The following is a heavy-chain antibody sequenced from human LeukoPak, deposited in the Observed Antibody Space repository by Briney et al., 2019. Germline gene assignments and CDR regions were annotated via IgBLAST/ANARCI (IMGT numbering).Heavy chain of an antibody. CDR1: GFTFSTYA. D-gene: IGHD2-2*01. CDR2: LSGNGNTI. CDR3: AKDQKRSTRPFDY. V-gene: IGHV3-23*01. Sequence: PGGSLRLSCAASGFTFSTYAMSWVRQAPGKGLECVSALSGNGNTIYYADSVKGRFTISRDNSKNTLYLQMNSLRAEDTAVYYCAKDQKRSTRPFDYWGQGTLVTVSS. J-gene: IGHJ4*02.